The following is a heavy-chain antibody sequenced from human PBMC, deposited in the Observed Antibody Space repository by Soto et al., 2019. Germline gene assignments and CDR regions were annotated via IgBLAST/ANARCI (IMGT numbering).Heavy chain of an antibody. J-gene: IGHJ5*02. CDR3: ARNSQQLPQGWFDP. V-gene: IGHV1-69*13. CDR1: GGTFSRYA. D-gene: IGHD6-13*01. Sequence: SVKVSCKASGGTFSRYAISWVRQAPGQGLEWMGGIIPIFGTANYAQKFQGRVTITADESTSTAYMELSSLRSEDTAVYYCARNSQQLPQGWFDPWGQGTLVTVSS. CDR2: IIPIFGTA.